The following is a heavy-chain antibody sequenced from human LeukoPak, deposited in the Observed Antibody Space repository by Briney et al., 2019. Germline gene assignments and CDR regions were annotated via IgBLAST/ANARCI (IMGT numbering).Heavy chain of an antibody. V-gene: IGHV4-38-2*02. CDR3: ARRSGYELVDY. CDR1: GYSISSGYY. CDR2: IYHSGST. J-gene: IGHJ4*02. D-gene: IGHD5-12*01. Sequence: SETLSLTCTVSGYSISSGYYWGWIRQPPGKGLEWIGNIYHSGSTYYNPSLKSRVTISVDTSKNQFSLKLSSVTASDTALYYFARRSGYELVDYWGQGTLVTVSS.